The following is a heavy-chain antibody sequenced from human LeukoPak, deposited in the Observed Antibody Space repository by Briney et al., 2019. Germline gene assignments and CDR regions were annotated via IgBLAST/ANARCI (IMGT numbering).Heavy chain of an antibody. CDR1: TGSMPTHY. V-gene: IGHV4-59*08. Sequence: SSETLSLTCTVSTGSMPTHYWSWIRQPPGKGLEWIGFIWNSGITNYNPSLNSRITLSADTSKNQFSLKLSSATAADTAVYYCARLVYDTSDYYYFDHWGQGTLVTVSS. J-gene: IGHJ4*02. CDR3: ARLVYDTSDYYYFDH. CDR2: IWNSGIT. D-gene: IGHD3-22*01.